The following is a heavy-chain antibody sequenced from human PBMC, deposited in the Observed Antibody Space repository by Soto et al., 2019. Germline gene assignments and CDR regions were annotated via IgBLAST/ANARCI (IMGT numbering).Heavy chain of an antibody. Sequence: EVQLAESGGGMVQPGGSLRLSCVASGFTFSSYDMHWVRQAPGKGLEYVSSISSNGGTTYYGNSVKGRFTISRDNSKNTLYLQMGSLRAADMDVYYCVRRVSGNYDYWGQGTLVTVSS. CDR3: VRRVSGNYDY. J-gene: IGHJ4*02. V-gene: IGHV3-64*01. D-gene: IGHD1-7*01. CDR2: ISSNGGTT. CDR1: GFTFSSYD.